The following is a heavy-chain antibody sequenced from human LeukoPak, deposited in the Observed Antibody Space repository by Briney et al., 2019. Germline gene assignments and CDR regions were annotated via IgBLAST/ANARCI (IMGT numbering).Heavy chain of an antibody. D-gene: IGHD3-16*01. CDR1: GFTFSSYW. Sequence: GGSLRLSCAASGFTFSSYWMHWVRQAPGKGLEWISYINSVGNTIYYADSVRGRFTISRDNAKNSLYLQMNSLRAEDTAVYYCARDPFPHDYGDFWGQGTLVTVSS. J-gene: IGHJ4*02. V-gene: IGHV3-48*04. CDR2: INSVGNTI. CDR3: ARDPFPHDYGDF.